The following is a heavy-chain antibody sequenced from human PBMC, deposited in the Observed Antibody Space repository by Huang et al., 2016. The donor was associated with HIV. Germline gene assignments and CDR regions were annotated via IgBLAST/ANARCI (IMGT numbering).Heavy chain of an antibody. J-gene: IGHJ5*02. CDR2: ISYDGNYK. D-gene: IGHD6-13*01. CDR1: ECTFSDYA. Sequence: QVQLVESGGGVVQPGRSLRLSCAASECTFSDYAMHWVRQAPGKGLEWLAVISYDGNYKNHADSVKGRFTISRDNSKNTLYLEMNSLRAEDTAVYFCAKEIAVPGSRWFDPWGQGTLVTVSS. CDR3: AKEIAVPGSRWFDP. V-gene: IGHV3-30*18.